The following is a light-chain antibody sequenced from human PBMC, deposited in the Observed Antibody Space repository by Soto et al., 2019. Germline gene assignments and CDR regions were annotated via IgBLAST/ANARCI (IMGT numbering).Light chain of an antibody. CDR3: QQYYTTPTWT. CDR1: QSVFSRFRNKNY. J-gene: IGKJ1*01. CDR2: WAS. V-gene: IGKV4-1*01. Sequence: DIVMTQSPDSLTLSLGERATINCKSSQSVFSRFRNKNYLGWFQQKPGQTPRLLIYWASTRESGVSDRFSGSGSGTAFTLTIDSLQAEDVAVYYCQQYYTTPTWTFGQGTQVEV.